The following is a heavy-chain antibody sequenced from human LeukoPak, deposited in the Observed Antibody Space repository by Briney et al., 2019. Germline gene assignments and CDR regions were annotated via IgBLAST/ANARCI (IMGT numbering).Heavy chain of an antibody. J-gene: IGHJ5*02. D-gene: IGHD4-17*01. CDR2: IYTSGST. CDR3: TGDTGTTGEVKFDP. V-gene: IGHV4-4*07. CDR1: GGSISSYY. Sequence: SETLSLTCTVSGGSISSYYWSWIRRPAGKGLEWIGRIYTSGSTTYNPSLKSRVTMSVDTSKSQFSLNLMSVTAADTAVYYCTGDTGTTGEVKFDPWGQGTLVTVSS.